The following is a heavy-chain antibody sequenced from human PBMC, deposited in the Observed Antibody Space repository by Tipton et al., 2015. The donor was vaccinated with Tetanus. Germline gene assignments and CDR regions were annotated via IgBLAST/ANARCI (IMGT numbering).Heavy chain of an antibody. CDR2: IKPDGSEK. D-gene: IGHD3-10*02. J-gene: IGHJ4*02. Sequence: SLRLSCAAPGFTFSSSWMFWVRQAPGKGLEWVANIKPDGSEKSYVDSVKGRFTISRDNAQSSLYLQMSSLSPEDTAVYYCAKGLEVFTLSSPFDYWGQGVLVTVSS. V-gene: IGHV3-7*01. CDR3: AKGLEVFTLSSPFDY. CDR1: GFTFSSSW.